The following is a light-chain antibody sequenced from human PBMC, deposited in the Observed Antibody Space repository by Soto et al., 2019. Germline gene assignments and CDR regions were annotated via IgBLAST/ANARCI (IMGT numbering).Light chain of an antibody. CDR3: QAYTSDYLYS. V-gene: IGKV1-5*03. CDR2: EAS. CDR1: QSISSG. Sequence: DIQMPQSPSTLQAPAGQRVPITCRDSQSISSGLAWYPQKPYKPPKLLIYEASTIEGGGPSSFNGSGSGTVFHLTISGLHDHALATSYCQAYTSDYLYSLGQGTKGEV. J-gene: IGKJ2*01.